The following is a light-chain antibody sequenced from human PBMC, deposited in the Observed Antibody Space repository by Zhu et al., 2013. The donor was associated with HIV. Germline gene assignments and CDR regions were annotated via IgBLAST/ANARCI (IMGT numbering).Light chain of an antibody. CDR3: QQYGSSPPLT. CDR2: GAF. J-gene: IGKJ4*01. Sequence: EIVLTQAPGILSLSPGERATLSCRASQSVSTRNVAWYLLKPGQAPRLLIYGAFIRAIGVPDRFSGSGSEADFTLTINRLEPEDFGMYYCQQYGSSPPLTFGGGTRVEMK. CDR1: QSVSTRN. V-gene: IGKV3-20*01.